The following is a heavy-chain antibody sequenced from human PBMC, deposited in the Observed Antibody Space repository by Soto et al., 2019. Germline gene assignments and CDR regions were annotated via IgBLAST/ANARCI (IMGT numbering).Heavy chain of an antibody. CDR3: ARGGGGITIFGVVTDNWFDP. CDR1: GGSIRSYY. Sequence: SETLSLTCTVSGGSIRSYYWSWSRQPPGKGLEWIGYIYYSGSTNYNPSLKSRVTISVDTSKNQFSLKLSSVTAADTAVYYCARGGGGITIFGVVTDNWFDPWGQGTLVTVSS. J-gene: IGHJ5*02. V-gene: IGHV4-59*01. D-gene: IGHD3-3*01. CDR2: IYYSGST.